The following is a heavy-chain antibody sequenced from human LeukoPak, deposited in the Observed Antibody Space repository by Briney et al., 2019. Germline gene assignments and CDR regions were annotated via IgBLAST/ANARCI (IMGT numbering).Heavy chain of an antibody. J-gene: IGHJ5*02. Sequence: KASETLSLTCTVSGGSISSYYWSWIRQPAGKGLEWIGRIYTSGSTNYNPSLKSRVTISVDTSKNQFSLKLSSVTAADTAVYYCARGWYCSSTSCSSPWFDPWGQGTLVTVSS. D-gene: IGHD2-2*01. CDR2: IYTSGST. V-gene: IGHV4-4*07. CDR3: ARGWYCSSTSCSSPWFDP. CDR1: GGSISSYY.